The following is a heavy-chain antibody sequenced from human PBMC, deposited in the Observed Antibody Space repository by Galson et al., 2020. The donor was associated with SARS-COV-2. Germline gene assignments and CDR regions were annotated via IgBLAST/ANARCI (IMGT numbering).Heavy chain of an antibody. D-gene: IGHD2-15*01. J-gene: IGHJ5*02. V-gene: IGHV4-39*01. CDR3: ARLLDCSGGSCPHNWFDP. Sequence: SETLSLTCTVSGGSISSSSYYWGWIRQPPGKGLEWIGSIYYSGSTYYNPSLKSRVTISVDTSKNQFSLKLSSVTAADTAVYYCARLLDCSGGSCPHNWFDPWGQGTLVTVSP. CDR2: IYYSGST. CDR1: GGSISSSSYY.